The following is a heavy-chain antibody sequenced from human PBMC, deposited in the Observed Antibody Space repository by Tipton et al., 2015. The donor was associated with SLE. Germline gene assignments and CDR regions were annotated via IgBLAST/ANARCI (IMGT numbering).Heavy chain of an antibody. CDR2: IYFDGNS. V-gene: IGHV4-59*01. CDR3: ARSDGGY. CDR1: GGSIGPYY. D-gene: IGHD3-16*01. Sequence: TLSLTCTVSGGSIGPYYWHWIRQSPGKALEWIGYIYFDGNSNGRGNYNPSLKSRVTMSVDPSKMQSSLKLRSVTAADTAVYYCARSDGGYWGQGTLVTVSS. J-gene: IGHJ4*02.